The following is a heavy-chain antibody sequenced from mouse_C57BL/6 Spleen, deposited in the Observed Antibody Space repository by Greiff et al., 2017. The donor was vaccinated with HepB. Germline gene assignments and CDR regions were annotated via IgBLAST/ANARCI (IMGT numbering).Heavy chain of an antibody. CDR1: GYAFSSYW. CDR2: IYPGVGDT. Sequence: QVTLKESGAELVKPGASVKISCKASGYAFSSYWMNWVKQRPGKGLEWIGQIYPGVGDTNYNGKFKGKATLTADKSSSTAYMQLSSLTSEDSAVYFCARGGDYDYDAFDYWGQGTTLTVSS. CDR3: ARGGDYDYDAFDY. V-gene: IGHV1-80*01. J-gene: IGHJ2*01. D-gene: IGHD2-4*01.